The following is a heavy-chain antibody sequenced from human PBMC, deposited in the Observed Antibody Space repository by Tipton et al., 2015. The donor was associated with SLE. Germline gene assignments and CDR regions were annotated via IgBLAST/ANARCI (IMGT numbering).Heavy chain of an antibody. Sequence: TLSLTCTVSGGSISRYYWSWIRQPPGKGLEWIGYIYYSGGSNYNPSLKSRVTISIDTSKSQSSLKLNSVTAADTAVYYCARGILEPGDSWGQGTLVTLSS. D-gene: IGHD1-1*01. CDR2: IYYSGGS. J-gene: IGHJ4*02. V-gene: IGHV4-59*01. CDR1: GGSISRYY. CDR3: ARGILEPGDS.